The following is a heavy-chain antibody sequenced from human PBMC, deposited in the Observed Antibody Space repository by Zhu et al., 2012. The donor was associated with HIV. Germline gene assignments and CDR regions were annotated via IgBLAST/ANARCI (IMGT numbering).Heavy chain of an antibody. CDR2: IYTSGST. V-gene: IGHV4-4*09. J-gene: IGHJ6*02. CDR1: GGSISSYY. CDR3: ARDRGIAVAGSYYYGMDG. Sequence: QVQLQESGPGLVKPSETLSLTCTVSGGSISSYYWSWIRQPPGKGLEWIGYIYTSGSTNYNPSLKSRVTISVDTSKNQFSLKLSSVTAADTAVYYCARDRGIAVAGSYYYGMDGWGQGTTVTVSS. D-gene: IGHD6-19*01.